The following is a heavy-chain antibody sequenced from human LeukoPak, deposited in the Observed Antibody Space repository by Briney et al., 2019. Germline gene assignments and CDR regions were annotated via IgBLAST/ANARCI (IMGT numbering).Heavy chain of an antibody. CDR3: AKTIAAAGLDFTGDAFDI. Sequence: GGSLRLSCAASGFTFGSYGMHWVRQAPGKGLEWVAVISYDGSNKYYADSVKGRFTISRDNSKNTLYLQMNSLRAEDTAVYYCAKTIAAAGLDFTGDAFDIWGQGTMVTVSS. CDR2: ISYDGSNK. V-gene: IGHV3-30*18. J-gene: IGHJ3*02. D-gene: IGHD6-13*01. CDR1: GFTFGSYG.